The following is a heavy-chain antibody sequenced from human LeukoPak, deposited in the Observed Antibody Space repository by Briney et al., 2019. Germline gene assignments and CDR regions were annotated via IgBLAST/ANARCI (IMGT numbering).Heavy chain of an antibody. J-gene: IGHJ3*02. CDR3: AREHMGVSAFDM. D-gene: IGHD1-26*01. Sequence: PGGSLRLSCAASGFTFSDHYMSWIRQAPGKGLEWVSYISFSGSTIYYGDSVKGRFTISRDNAKNSLYLQMNSLRAEDTAVYYCAREHMGVSAFDMWGQGTMVTVSS. CDR2: ISFSGSTI. CDR1: GFTFSDHY. V-gene: IGHV3-11*04.